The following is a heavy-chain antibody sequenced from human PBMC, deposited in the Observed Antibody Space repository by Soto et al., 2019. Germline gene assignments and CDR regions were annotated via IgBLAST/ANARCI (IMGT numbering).Heavy chain of an antibody. CDR2: IKQEGSEK. CDR1: GFTLSRYW. J-gene: IGHJ6*02. Sequence: GGSLRLSCAASGFTLSRYWMTWVRQAPGRGLEWVANIKQEGSEKYYMDSVKGRFTISRDNAKNSLYLQMNSLRAEDTAVYYCARRLMNTAVYYYYGMDVWGQGTKVTVSS. V-gene: IGHV3-7*01. CDR3: ARRLMNTAVYYYYGMDV. D-gene: IGHD3-16*01.